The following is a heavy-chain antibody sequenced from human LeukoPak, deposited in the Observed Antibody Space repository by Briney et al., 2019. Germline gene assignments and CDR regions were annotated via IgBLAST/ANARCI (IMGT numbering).Heavy chain of an antibody. Sequence: GASVKVSCKASGFTFTSSAVQWVRQARGQRLEWIGWIVVGSGNTNYAQEFQERVTITRGMSTSTAYMELSSLRSEDTAVYYCAARGYYDSSAYAFDIWGQGTMVTVSS. J-gene: IGHJ3*02. CDR1: GFTFTSSA. V-gene: IGHV1-58*01. CDR3: AARGYYDSSAYAFDI. CDR2: IVVGSGNT. D-gene: IGHD3-22*01.